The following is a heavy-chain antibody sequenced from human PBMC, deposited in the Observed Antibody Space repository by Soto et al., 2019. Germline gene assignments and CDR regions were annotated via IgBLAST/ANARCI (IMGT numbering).Heavy chain of an antibody. V-gene: IGHV3-23*01. D-gene: IGHD5-12*01. CDR3: AQLWLRLGGDY. CDR2: ISGSGDST. Sequence: VQLLESGGGLVQPGGSLRLSCATSGFTFSTYGMSWVRQAPGKGLEWVSGISGSGDSTYYADSVKGRFTISRDNSKNTLYLQMNSLRVEDTAVYYCAQLWLRLGGDYWGPGTLVSVSS. J-gene: IGHJ4*02. CDR1: GFTFSTYG.